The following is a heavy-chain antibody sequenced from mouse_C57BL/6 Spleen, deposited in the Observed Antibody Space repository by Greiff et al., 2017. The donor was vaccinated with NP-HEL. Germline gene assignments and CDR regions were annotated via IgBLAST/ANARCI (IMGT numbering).Heavy chain of an antibody. D-gene: IGHD1-1*01. J-gene: IGHJ3*01. Sequence: VQLQQSGAELVRPGASVKLSCKASGYTFTDYYINWVKQRPGQGLEWIARIYPGSGNTYYNEKFKGKATLTAEKSSSTAYMQLSSLTSEDSAVYFCATHYYGSTPFAYWGQGTLVTVSA. CDR2: IYPGSGNT. CDR3: ATHYYGSTPFAY. V-gene: IGHV1-76*01. CDR1: GYTFTDYY.